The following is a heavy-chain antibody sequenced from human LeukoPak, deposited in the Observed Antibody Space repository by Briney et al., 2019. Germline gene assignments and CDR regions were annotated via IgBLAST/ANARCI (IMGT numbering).Heavy chain of an antibody. V-gene: IGHV1-18*01. CDR2: ISAYNGNT. CDR1: GYTFTSYG. J-gene: IGHJ4*02. CDR3: ARDDSGMILPAAMIGGFDY. D-gene: IGHD2-2*01. Sequence: GASVKVSCKASGYTFTSYGISWVRQAPGQGLEWMGWISAYNGNTNYAQKLQGRVTMTTDTSTSTAYMELRSLRSDDTAVYYCARDDSGMILPAAMIGGFDYWGQGTLVTVSS.